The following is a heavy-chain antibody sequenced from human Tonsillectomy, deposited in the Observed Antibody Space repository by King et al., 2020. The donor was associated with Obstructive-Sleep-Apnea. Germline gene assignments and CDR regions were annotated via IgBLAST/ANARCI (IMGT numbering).Heavy chain of an antibody. CDR2: IDWDDDK. J-gene: IGHJ4*02. CDR3: ARTPGGYSNGARGYFDI. CDR1: GFSLTTSGMC. D-gene: IGHD5-18*01. V-gene: IGHV2-70*11. Sequence: TLKESGPALVKPTQTLTLTCTFSGFSLTTSGMCVSWFRHSPGRALEWLARIDWDDDKYYSISLKTRLTISKDTSTNQVVLKMTNVESVDTGTYYCARTPGGYSNGARGYFDIWGQGTQVTVSP.